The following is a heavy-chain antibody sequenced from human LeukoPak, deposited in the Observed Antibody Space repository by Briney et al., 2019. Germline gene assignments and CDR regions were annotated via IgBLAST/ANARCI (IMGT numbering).Heavy chain of an antibody. Sequence: SETLSLTCTVSGGSISSSSYYWGWIRQPPGKGLEWIGSIYYSGSTYYNPSFKSRVTISVDTSKNQFSLKLSSVTAADTAVYYCARVKAGVYDFWSGLDSDYYFDYWGQGTLVTVSS. V-gene: IGHV4-39*07. D-gene: IGHD3-3*01. CDR2: IYYSGST. CDR1: GGSISSSSYY. CDR3: ARVKAGVYDFWSGLDSDYYFDY. J-gene: IGHJ4*02.